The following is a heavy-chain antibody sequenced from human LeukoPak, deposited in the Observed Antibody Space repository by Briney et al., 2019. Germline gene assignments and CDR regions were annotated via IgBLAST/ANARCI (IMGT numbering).Heavy chain of an antibody. D-gene: IGHD3-10*01. CDR3: ARHSLYYYGSRIYYYYMDV. V-gene: IGHV5-51*01. CDR1: GYSFTSYW. J-gene: IGHJ6*03. Sequence: GESLKISCKGSGYSFTSYWIGWVRQMPGKGLEWMGIIYPGDSDTRYSPSFQGQVTISADKSISTAYLQWSSLKASDTAMYYCARHSLYYYGSRIYYYYMDVWGKGTTVTVSS. CDR2: IYPGDSDT.